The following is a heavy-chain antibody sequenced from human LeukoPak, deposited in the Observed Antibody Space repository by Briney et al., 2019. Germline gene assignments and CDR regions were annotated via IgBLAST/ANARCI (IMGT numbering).Heavy chain of an antibody. J-gene: IGHJ6*04. CDR1: GFTFSDYY. Sequence: GGSLRLSCAASGFTFSDYYMSWIRQAPGKGREWVSYISSSSSYTNYADSVKGRFTISRDNAKNSLYLQMNSLRAEDTAVYYCARVPSMTTVTRYYYYGMDVWGKGTTVTVSS. CDR2: ISSSSSYT. CDR3: ARVPSMTTVTRYYYYGMDV. V-gene: IGHV3-11*06. D-gene: IGHD4-17*01.